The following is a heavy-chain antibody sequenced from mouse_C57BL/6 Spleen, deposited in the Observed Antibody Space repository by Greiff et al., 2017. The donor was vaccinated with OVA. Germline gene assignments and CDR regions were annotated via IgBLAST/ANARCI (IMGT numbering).Heavy chain of an antibody. J-gene: IGHJ1*03. CDR1: GFTFSDYY. V-gene: IGHV5-16*01. Sequence: DVQLVESEGGLVQPGSSMKLSCTASGFTFSDYYMAWVRQVPEKGLEWVANINYDGSSTYYLDSLKSRFIISRDNAKNILYLQMSSLKSEDTATYYCARDVGYFDVWGTGTTVTVSS. CDR2: INYDGSST. CDR3: ARDVGYFDV.